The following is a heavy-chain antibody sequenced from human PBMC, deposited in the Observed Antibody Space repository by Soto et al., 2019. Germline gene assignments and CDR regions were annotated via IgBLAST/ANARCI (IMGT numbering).Heavy chain of an antibody. CDR1: GGSFSGHY. CDR2: IDHSGST. D-gene: IGHD6-19*01. CDR3: ARKLSSAWYIDF. V-gene: IGHV4-34*01. J-gene: IGHJ4*02. Sequence: QVQLQQWGAGLLKSSETLSLTCAVYGGSFSGHYWTWVRQPPGKGLEWIGEIDHSGSTNYNPSLKSRXNIIVXXSKNQFSLKLSSVTAADTAVYYCARKLSSAWYIDFWGQGTLVTVSS.